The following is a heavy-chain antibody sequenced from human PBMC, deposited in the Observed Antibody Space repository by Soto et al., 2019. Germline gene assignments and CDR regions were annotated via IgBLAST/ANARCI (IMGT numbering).Heavy chain of an antibody. Sequence: QVQLVESGGGVVQPGRSLRLSCAASGFTFSSFAMHWVRQAPGKGLEWLAVISSDVVNYYYAESVKARFTISRDNSKNTLDLQMNSLRKEDTSVYYCARGGAWTPEGLGYWGQGTLVTVSS. CDR2: ISSDVVNY. V-gene: IGHV3-30-3*01. J-gene: IGHJ4*02. CDR3: ARGGAWTPEGLGY. D-gene: IGHD2-15*01. CDR1: GFTFSSFA.